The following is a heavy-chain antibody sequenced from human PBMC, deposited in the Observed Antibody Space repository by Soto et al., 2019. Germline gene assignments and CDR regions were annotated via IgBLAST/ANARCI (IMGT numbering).Heavy chain of an antibody. J-gene: IGHJ5*02. Sequence: QLQLQESGSGLVKPSQTLSLTCAVSCGSSSSGGSSWSWIRQPPGKGLEWIGDIYHSGSTHYNPSLKSRVTISVDRSKKQFSLTLSSVTAADTAVYYCARASGYCSVGSCPVGWFGPWGPGTLVTVSS. CDR2: IYHSGST. CDR3: ARASGYCSVGSCPVGWFGP. V-gene: IGHV4-30-2*01. CDR1: CGSSSSGGSS. D-gene: IGHD2-15*01.